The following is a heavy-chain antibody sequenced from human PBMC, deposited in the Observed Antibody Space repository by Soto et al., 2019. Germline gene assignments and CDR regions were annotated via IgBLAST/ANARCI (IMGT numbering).Heavy chain of an antibody. CDR1: GYTFTSYG. J-gene: IGHJ4*02. D-gene: IGHD3-22*01. CDR2: ISPYDDNK. V-gene: IGHV1-18*01. Sequence: ASVKVSCKASGYTFTSYGISWVRQAPGQGLEWLGWISPYDDNKKYAQILQGRVSMTTDTSTSTAYMELRSLSFDDTAFFYCARSPFYYDGSGYYRYFDYWGQGTLVTVSS. CDR3: ARSPFYYDGSGYYRYFDY.